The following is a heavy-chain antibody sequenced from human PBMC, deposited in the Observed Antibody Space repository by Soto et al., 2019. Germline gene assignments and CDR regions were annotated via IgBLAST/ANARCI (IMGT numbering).Heavy chain of an antibody. CDR1: GYSFTSYW. J-gene: IGHJ4*02. D-gene: IGHD6-19*01. Sequence: GESLKISCKGSGYSFTSYWISWVRQMPGKGLEWTGRIDPSDSYTNYSPSFQGHVTISADKSISTAYLQWSSLKASDTAMYYCARHLRAGYSSGCPTLNFDYWGQGTLVTVSS. CDR3: ARHLRAGYSSGCPTLNFDY. V-gene: IGHV5-10-1*01. CDR2: IDPSDSYT.